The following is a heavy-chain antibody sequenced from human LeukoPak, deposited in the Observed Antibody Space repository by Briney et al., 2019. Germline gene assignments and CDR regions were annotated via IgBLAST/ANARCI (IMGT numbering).Heavy chain of an antibody. D-gene: IGHD3-10*01. J-gene: IGHJ4*02. CDR1: GFTFSSYA. CDR3: ARRDVWFGDNGSFDY. Sequence: PGGSLRLSCAASGFTFSSYAMSWVRQAPGKGLEWVSAISGSGGSTYYADSVKGRFTISRDNSKNTLYLQMNSLRAEDTAVYYCARRDVWFGDNGSFDYWGQGTLVTVSS. CDR2: ISGSGGST. V-gene: IGHV3-23*01.